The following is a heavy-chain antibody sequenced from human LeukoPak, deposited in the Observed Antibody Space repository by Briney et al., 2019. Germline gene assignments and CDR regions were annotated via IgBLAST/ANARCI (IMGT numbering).Heavy chain of an antibody. J-gene: IGHJ4*02. CDR1: GFKFSSYS. CDR3: ARNYGSGSYKDYYFDY. CDR2: ISSRSSYI. V-gene: IGHV3-21*05. D-gene: IGHD3-10*01. Sequence: GGSLRLSCAASGFKFSSYSMNWVRQAPGKGLEWVSFISSRSSYIYYADFVKGRFTISRDNAKNSLYLQMNSLRAEDTAVYYCARNYGSGSYKDYYFDYWGQGTLVTVSS.